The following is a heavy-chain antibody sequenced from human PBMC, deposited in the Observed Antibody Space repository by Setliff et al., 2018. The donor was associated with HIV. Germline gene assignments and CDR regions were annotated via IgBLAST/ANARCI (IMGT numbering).Heavy chain of an antibody. CDR3: ARVASYDFWSGYLHYFDY. CDR1: GASISNSNSY. CDR2: IYDSGST. J-gene: IGHJ4*02. Sequence: SETLSLTCTVYGASISNSNSYWAWIRQPPGKRLEWLGSIYDSGSTSYNPSLSSRLTVSVDTSKNQVSLNLTSVTAADTAVYYCARVASYDFWSGYLHYFDYWGQGTPVTVSS. D-gene: IGHD3-3*01. V-gene: IGHV4-39*02.